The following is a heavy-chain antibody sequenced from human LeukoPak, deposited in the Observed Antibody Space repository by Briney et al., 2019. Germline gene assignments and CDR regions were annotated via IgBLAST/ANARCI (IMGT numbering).Heavy chain of an antibody. D-gene: IGHD2-15*01. Sequence: PSETLSLTCTVSGGSISSYYWSWIRQPPGKGLEWIGYIYYSESTNYNPSLKSRVTISVDTSKNQFSLKLSSVTAADTAVYYCARGHPGGYCSGGSCYSRNWFDPWGQGTLVTVPS. J-gene: IGHJ5*02. V-gene: IGHV4-59*01. CDR1: GGSISSYY. CDR2: IYYSEST. CDR3: ARGHPGGYCSGGSCYSRNWFDP.